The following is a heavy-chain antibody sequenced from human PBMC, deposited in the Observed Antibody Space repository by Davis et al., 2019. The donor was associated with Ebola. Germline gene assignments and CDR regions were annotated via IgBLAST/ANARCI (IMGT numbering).Heavy chain of an antibody. J-gene: IGHJ4*02. CDR3: ARDTRLSY. V-gene: IGHV3-30-3*01. CDR1: GFSFSSYW. D-gene: IGHD2-21*01. CDR2: ISYDGSNK. Sequence: GGSLRLSCAASGFSFSSYWMSWVRQAPGKGLEWVAVISYDGSNKYYADSVKGRFTISRDNSKNTLYLQMNSLRAEDTAVYYCARDTRLSYWGQGTLVTVSS.